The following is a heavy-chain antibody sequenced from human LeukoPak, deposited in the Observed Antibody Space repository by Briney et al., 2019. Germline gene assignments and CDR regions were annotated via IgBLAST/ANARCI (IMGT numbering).Heavy chain of an antibody. J-gene: IGHJ6*02. CDR2: ISSSSSTI. V-gene: IGHV3-11*04. CDR3: ARHITVTTGMDV. CDR1: GGSFSGYY. Sequence: LSLTCAVYGGSFSGYYWSWIRQPPGKGLEWVSYISSSSSTIYYADSVKGRFTISRDNAKNSLYLQMNSLRDEDTAVYYCARHITVTTGMDVWGQGTTVTVSS. D-gene: IGHD4-11*01.